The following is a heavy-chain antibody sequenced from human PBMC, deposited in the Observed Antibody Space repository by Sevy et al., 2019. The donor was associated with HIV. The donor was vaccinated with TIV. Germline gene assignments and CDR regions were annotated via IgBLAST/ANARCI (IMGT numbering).Heavy chain of an antibody. D-gene: IGHD3-22*01. Sequence: ASVTVSCKVSGKTLSQLSMHWVRQAPGKGLAWLGTFDPEDGETRYAQKLQGRVTMTEDTSTDTAYMELRSLRSEDTALYYCATTKDYYESSGSPFDYWGQGTLVTVSS. CDR2: FDPEDGET. CDR3: ATTKDYYESSGSPFDY. J-gene: IGHJ4*02. V-gene: IGHV1-24*01. CDR1: GKTLSQLS.